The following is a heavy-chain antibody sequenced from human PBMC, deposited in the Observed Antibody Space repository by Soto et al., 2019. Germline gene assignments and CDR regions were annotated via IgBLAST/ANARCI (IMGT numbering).Heavy chain of an antibody. D-gene: IGHD3-9*01. CDR3: AKDVYYVILTGYYFVKRGIDFDY. V-gene: IGHV3-23*01. Sequence: GGSLRLSCTASGFTFSSYAMSWVRQAPGKGLEWVSTISVSGGSTYYAASVEGRYNISRDNSNYTLYLEMNSLRAEDTTVYYFAKDVYYVILTGYYFVKRGIDFDYWGQGTLVTVSS. J-gene: IGHJ4*02. CDR2: ISVSGGST. CDR1: GFTFSSYA.